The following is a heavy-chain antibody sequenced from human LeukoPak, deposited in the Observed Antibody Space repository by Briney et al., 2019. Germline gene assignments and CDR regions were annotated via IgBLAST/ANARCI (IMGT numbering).Heavy chain of an antibody. CDR1: GGTFSSYA. V-gene: IGHV1-69*05. Sequence: GASVKVSCKASGGTFSSYAISWVRQAPGQGLEWMGRIIPIFGTANYAQKFQGRVTITTDESTSTAYMELSSLRSEDTAVYYCARGIGYSYGLFDYWGQGTLVTVSS. D-gene: IGHD5-18*01. CDR2: IIPIFGTA. CDR3: ARGIGYSYGLFDY. J-gene: IGHJ4*02.